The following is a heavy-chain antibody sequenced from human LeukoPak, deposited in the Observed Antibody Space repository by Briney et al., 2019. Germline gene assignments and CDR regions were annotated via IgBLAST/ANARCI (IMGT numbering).Heavy chain of an antibody. D-gene: IGHD1-7*01. CDR1: GGSISSDNYF. Sequence: SETLSLTCTVSGGSISSDNYFWNWIRQPAGKGLEWIGRIYTSGSTNYNPSLKSRVTISVDTSKNQFSLKLSSVTAADTAVYYCARHRGYNWNYWFDPWGQGTLVTVSS. J-gene: IGHJ5*02. V-gene: IGHV4-61*02. CDR2: IYTSGST. CDR3: ARHRGYNWNYWFDP.